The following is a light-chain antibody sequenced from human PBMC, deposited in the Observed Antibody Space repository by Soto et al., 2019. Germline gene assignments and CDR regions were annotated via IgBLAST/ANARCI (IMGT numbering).Light chain of an antibody. V-gene: IGKV1-8*01. CDR3: QQYYSYPPFA. CDR2: AAS. CDR1: QGISSY. Sequence: AIRMTQSPSSLSVSTGDRVTITCRASQGISSYLAWYQQKPGKAPKLLIYAASTLQSGVPSRFSGSGSGTDFTLTISCLQSEDFATYYCQQYYSYPPFAFGPGTKVDIK. J-gene: IGKJ3*01.